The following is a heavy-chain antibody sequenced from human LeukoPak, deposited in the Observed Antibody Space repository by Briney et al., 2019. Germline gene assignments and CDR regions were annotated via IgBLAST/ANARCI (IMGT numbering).Heavy chain of an antibody. CDR3: ARETYYYDGSRYRLTDWFDS. J-gene: IGHJ5*01. CDR2: ISSSSGYI. Sequence: GRSLRLSCAASGFIFRNYTMNWVRQAPGKGLEFVSSISSSSGYIYYADSVRGRFTISRDNAENSLYLQMNSLRAEDTAVYYCARETYYYDGSRYRLTDWFDSWGQGTLVTVSS. V-gene: IGHV3-21*01. CDR1: GFIFRNYT. D-gene: IGHD3-22*01.